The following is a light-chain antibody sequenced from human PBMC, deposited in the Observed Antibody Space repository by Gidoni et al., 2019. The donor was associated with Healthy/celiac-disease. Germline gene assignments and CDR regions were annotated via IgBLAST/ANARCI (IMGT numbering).Light chain of an antibody. CDR3: QQYNNWPRT. V-gene: IGKV3-15*01. CDR2: GAS. Sequence: ELVMQQSPATLSVSPGERATLSRRASQSVNSNLAWYQQKPGQAPRLLIYGASTRATGIPARFSGSGSGTEFTLTISSLQSEDFAVYYCQQYNNWPRTFGQGTKVEIK. J-gene: IGKJ1*01. CDR1: QSVNSN.